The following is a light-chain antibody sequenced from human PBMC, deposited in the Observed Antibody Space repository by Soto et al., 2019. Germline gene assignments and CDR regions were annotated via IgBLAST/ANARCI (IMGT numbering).Light chain of an antibody. V-gene: IGKV1-33*01. Sequence: DIQMTQSPTSLSASLGDRVSITCQASQDISNYVNWYQQKPGTVPKLLIHYASNLETGVPSRFSGGGFGTDFTFTISSLQPEDIATYYCQQCVSLPLTFGGGTKVDIK. CDR3: QQCVSLPLT. CDR1: QDISNY. CDR2: YAS. J-gene: IGKJ4*01.